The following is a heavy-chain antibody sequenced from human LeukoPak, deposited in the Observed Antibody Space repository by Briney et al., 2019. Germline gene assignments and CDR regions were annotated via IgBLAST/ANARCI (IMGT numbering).Heavy chain of an antibody. CDR1: GLTFSSYA. CDR2: ISGSGGST. CDR3: ARLTMEGGSGSYYWPISQKFLFDY. Sequence: GGSLRPSCAPSGLTFSSYAMSWVSQAPGKGLEWVSAISGSGGSTSSPASVKGRFHISRDNSKNTLYLQMNSLRVEDTAVYYCARLTMEGGSGSYYWPISQKFLFDYWGQGTLVTVSS. J-gene: IGHJ4*02. V-gene: IGHV3-23*01. D-gene: IGHD3-10*01.